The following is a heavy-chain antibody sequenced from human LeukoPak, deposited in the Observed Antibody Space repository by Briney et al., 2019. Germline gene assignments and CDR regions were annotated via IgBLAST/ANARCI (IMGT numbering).Heavy chain of an antibody. CDR1: GGTFSSYA. CDR2: IIPIFGTA. CDR3: AGIAAAEELDY. J-gene: IGHJ4*02. Sequence: ASVKVSCKASGGTFSSYAISWVRQAPGQGLEWMGGIIPIFGTANYAQKFQGRVTITADKSTSTAYMELSSLRSEDTAVYYCAGIAAAEELDYWGQGTLVTVSS. D-gene: IGHD6-13*01. V-gene: IGHV1-69*06.